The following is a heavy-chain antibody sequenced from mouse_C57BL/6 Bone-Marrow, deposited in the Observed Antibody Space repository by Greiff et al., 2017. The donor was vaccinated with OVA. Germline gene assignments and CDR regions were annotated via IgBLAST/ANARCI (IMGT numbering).Heavy chain of an antibody. V-gene: IGHV1-81*01. CDR2: IYPRSGNT. Sequence: QVQLKQSGAELARPGASVKLSCKASGYTFTSYGISWVKQSTGQGLEWIGEIYPRSGNTYYNEKFKGKATLTADKSSSTAYMELRSLTSEDSAVYFCARRRDRGFYYYGSNAFAYWGQGTLVTVSA. D-gene: IGHD1-1*01. CDR3: ARRRDRGFYYYGSNAFAY. J-gene: IGHJ3*01. CDR1: GYTFTSYG.